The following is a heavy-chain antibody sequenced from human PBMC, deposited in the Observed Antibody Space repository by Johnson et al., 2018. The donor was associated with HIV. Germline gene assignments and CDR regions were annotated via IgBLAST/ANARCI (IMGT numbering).Heavy chain of an antibody. V-gene: IGHV3-30*02. CDR2: IRYDGSKK. J-gene: IGHJ3*01. CDR3: AKDGYRAALDV. CDR1: GFTFSSYG. D-gene: IGHD5-24*01. Sequence: QVQLVESGGGVVQPGGSLRLSCAASGFTFSSYGMHWVRQAPGKWLEWVAFIRYDGSKKYYEDSVKGRFTISRDNSKNTLYLQMSSLRPEDTAVHYCAKDGYRAALDVWGQGTMVTVST.